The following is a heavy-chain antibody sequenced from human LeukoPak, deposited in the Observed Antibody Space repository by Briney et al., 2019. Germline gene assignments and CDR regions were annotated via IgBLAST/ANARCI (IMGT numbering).Heavy chain of an antibody. CDR3: AKDSEIVVVMEDYFDY. J-gene: IGHJ4*02. CDR2: ISGGGGST. V-gene: IGHV3-23*01. D-gene: IGHD2-2*01. CDR1: GFTFSSYA. Sequence: GGSLRLSCAASGFTFSSYAMSWARQARGKGLEWVSAISGGGGSTYYADSVKGRFTISRDNSKNTLYLQMNSLRAEDTAVYYCAKDSEIVVVMEDYFDYWGQGTLATVSS.